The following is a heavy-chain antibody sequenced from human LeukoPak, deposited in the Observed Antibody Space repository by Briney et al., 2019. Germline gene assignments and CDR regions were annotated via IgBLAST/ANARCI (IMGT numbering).Heavy chain of an antibody. J-gene: IGHJ6*03. D-gene: IGHD3-16*01. V-gene: IGHV1-8*01. CDR3: ARGMTQCMDV. CDR1: GYTFTSYD. Sequence: ASVKVSCKTSGYTFTSYDINWVRQATGQGLEWMGYMSPNSGNTGYAQKFQGRVTMTRNTSINTAYMELSSLRSEDTAVYYCARGMTQCMDVWGKWTTVTVSS. CDR2: MSPNSGNT.